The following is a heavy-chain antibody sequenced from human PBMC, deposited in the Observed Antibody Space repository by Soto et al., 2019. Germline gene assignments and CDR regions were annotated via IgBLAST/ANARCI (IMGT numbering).Heavy chain of an antibody. D-gene: IGHD2-15*01. CDR1: GFTFSYHA. V-gene: IGHV3-64*07. CDR3: SRDSWVSSCSPLDY. CDR2: ISSNGHST. Sequence: EVQLVESGGGLVQPGGSLRLSCAASGFTFSYHAMHGVRQAPGKGLEYVSGISSNGHSTFYVDAVMDRFTISRDNSKNTLYLPLVSLRAEDMGVYYCSRDSWVSSCSPLDYWGQGTLVTGSS. J-gene: IGHJ4*02.